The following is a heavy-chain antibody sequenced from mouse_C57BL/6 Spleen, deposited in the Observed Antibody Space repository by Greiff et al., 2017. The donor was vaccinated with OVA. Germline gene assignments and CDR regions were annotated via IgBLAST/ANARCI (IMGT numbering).Heavy chain of an antibody. CDR2: IDPSDSYT. CDR1: GYTFTSYW. Sequence: QVQLQQPGAELVMPGASVKLSCKASGYTFTSYWMHWVKQRPGQGLEWIGEIDPSDSYTNYNQKFKGKSTLTVDKSSSTAYMQLSSLTSEDSAVYYCARFTTVVAVYWGQGTTLTVSS. J-gene: IGHJ2*01. D-gene: IGHD1-1*01. V-gene: IGHV1-69*01. CDR3: ARFTTVVAVY.